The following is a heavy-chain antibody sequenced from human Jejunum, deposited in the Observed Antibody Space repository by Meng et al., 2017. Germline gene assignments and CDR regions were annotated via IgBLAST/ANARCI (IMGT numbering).Heavy chain of an antibody. CDR1: GFSPSSYE. D-gene: IGHD3-10*01. V-gene: IGHV3-48*03. J-gene: IGHJ4*02. CDR3: ASLVVREEGEC. CDR2: INRSGGDI. Sequence: GASLMTSCAGSGFSPSSYEMSWVRQAPGKGLEWVSYINRSGGDIKYAESVKGRFTISRDYAKNALYLQMDSLRAEDAAVYYCASLVVREEGECWGQGTLVTVSS.